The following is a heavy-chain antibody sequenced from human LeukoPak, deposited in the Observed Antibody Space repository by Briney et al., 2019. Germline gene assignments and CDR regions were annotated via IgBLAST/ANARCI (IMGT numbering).Heavy chain of an antibody. CDR1: GFILSSYS. CDR3: ARISRSHDYDY. D-gene: IGHD6-6*01. CDR2: ISSYGGST. Sequence: PGGSLRLSCAASGFILSSYSMHWVRQAPGKGLEYVSAISSYGGSTYYANSVKDRFTISRDNYKNTVYLQMGSLRTEDMAVYYCARISRSHDYDYWGQGTLVTVSS. J-gene: IGHJ4*02. V-gene: IGHV3-64*01.